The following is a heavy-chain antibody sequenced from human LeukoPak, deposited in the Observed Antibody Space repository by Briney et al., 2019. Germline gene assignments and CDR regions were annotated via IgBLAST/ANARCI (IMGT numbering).Heavy chain of an antibody. V-gene: IGHV3-30*02. CDR2: IWYDGSNK. J-gene: IGHJ4*02. Sequence: PGGSLRLSCVASGFTFSSYDMHWVRQAPGKGLDWVAFIWYDGSNKHYIDSVKGRFTISRDNSKNTLNLQMNSLRAEDTAVYYCARGDWGMYYFDYWGQGTLVTVSS. CDR3: ARGDWGMYYFDY. D-gene: IGHD7-27*01. CDR1: GFTFSSYD.